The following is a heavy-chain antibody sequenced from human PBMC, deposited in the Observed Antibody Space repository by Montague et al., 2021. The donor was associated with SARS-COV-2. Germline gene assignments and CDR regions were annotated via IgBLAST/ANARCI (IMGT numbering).Heavy chain of an antibody. CDR3: ARHTVRDTYYDFWSGYSLDYYYYYGMDV. CDR1: GGSISTSNYY. D-gene: IGHD3-3*01. J-gene: IGHJ6*02. CDR2: VYYSGST. Sequence: SETLSLTRSVSGGSISTSNYYWGWIRQPPGKGLEWIGSVYYSGSTYYNPPLKSRVTISVDTSKNQFSLKLSSVTAADTAVYYCARHTVRDTYYDFWSGYSLDYYYYYGMDVWGQGTTVTVSS. V-gene: IGHV4-39*01.